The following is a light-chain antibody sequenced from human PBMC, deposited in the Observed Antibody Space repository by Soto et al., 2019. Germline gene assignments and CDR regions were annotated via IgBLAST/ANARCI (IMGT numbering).Light chain of an antibody. CDR2: GAS. J-gene: IGKJ2*01. Sequence: EIVLTQSPGTLSLSPGERATLSCRASQSVSRNYLAWYQQKPGQAPRLLIFGASSRATGIPDRFSGSGSGTGFTLTISRLEPEDFAVYYCQQYGSLPYTFGQGTKLEIK. CDR3: QQYGSLPYT. CDR1: QSVSRNY. V-gene: IGKV3-20*01.